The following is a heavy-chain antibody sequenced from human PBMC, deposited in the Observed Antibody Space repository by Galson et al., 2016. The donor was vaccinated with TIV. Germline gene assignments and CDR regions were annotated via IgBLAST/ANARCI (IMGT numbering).Heavy chain of an antibody. Sequence: SLRLSCAASGFTFSIFAMTWVRQAPGMGLEWVSAISGGGGSTYYADSVKGRFTISRDNSKNTLFLQMNSLRAEDRAVYYCAKGPGSYPYHYYGVDVWGQGTTVTV. CDR2: ISGGGGST. CDR1: GFTFSIFA. V-gene: IGHV3-23*01. CDR3: AKGPGSYPYHYYGVDV. D-gene: IGHD3-16*02. J-gene: IGHJ6*02.